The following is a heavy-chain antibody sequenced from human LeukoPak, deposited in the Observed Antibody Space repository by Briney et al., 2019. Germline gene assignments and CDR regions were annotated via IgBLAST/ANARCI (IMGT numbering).Heavy chain of an antibody. CDR2: AYYRSKWYN. D-gene: IGHD2-15*01. V-gene: IGHV6-1*01. CDR1: GDSVSSNSAA. CDR3: ARAYCSGGSCYSDY. Sequence: SQTLSLTCAISGDSVSSNSAAWNWIRQSPSRGLEWLGRAYYRSKWYNDYAVSVKSRITINPDTSKSQFSLQLNSVTPEDTAVYYCARAYCSGGSCYSDYWGQGTLVTVSS. J-gene: IGHJ4*02.